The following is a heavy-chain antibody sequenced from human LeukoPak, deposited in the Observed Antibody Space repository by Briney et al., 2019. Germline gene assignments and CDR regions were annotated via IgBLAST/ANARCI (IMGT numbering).Heavy chain of an antibody. Sequence: PSETLSLTCTVSGGSISSGGYYWSWIRQHPGKGLEWIGYIYYSGSTYYNPPLKSRVTISVDTSKNQFSLKLSSVTAADTAVYYCARRSSWLFDYWGQGTLVTVSS. CDR3: ARRSSWLFDY. J-gene: IGHJ4*02. V-gene: IGHV4-31*03. D-gene: IGHD6-13*01. CDR1: GGSISSGGYY. CDR2: IYYSGST.